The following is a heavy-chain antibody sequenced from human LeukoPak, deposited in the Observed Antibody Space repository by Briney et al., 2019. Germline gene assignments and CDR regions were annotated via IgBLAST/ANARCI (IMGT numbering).Heavy chain of an antibody. CDR3: AKDFGGSGSMVRGVINWFDP. J-gene: IGHJ5*02. D-gene: IGHD3-10*01. CDR2: ISGSGGST. Sequence: GGSLRLSCAAFGFTFSSYAMSWVRQAPGKGLEWVSAISGSGGSTYYADSVKGRFTISRDNSKNTLYLQMNSLRAEDTAVYYCAKDFGGSGSMVRGVINWFDPWGQGTLVTVSS. V-gene: IGHV3-23*01. CDR1: GFTFSSYA.